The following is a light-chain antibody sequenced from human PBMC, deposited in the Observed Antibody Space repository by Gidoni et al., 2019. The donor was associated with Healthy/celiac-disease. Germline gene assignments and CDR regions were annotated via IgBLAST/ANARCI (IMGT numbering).Light chain of an antibody. CDR3: ETWDSNTRV. V-gene: IGLV4-60*03. J-gene: IGLJ3*02. Sequence: QPVLTQSSSASASLASSVKLTCTLSSGHSSYIIAWHQQQPGKAPRYLMKLEGSGSYNKGSGVPDRFSGSSSGADRYLTISSLQSEDEADYYCETWDSNTRVFGGGTKLTVL. CDR2: LEGSGSY. CDR1: SGHSSYI.